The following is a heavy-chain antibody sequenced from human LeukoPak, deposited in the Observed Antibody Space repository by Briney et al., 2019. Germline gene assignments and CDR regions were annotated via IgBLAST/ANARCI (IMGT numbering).Heavy chain of an antibody. CDR2: IHYSGST. D-gene: IGHD2-2*01. CDR1: GGSISSYY. V-gene: IGHV4-59*08. CDR3: ARQVGYCSSTSCYHFDY. J-gene: IGHJ4*02. Sequence: PSETLSLTCTVSGGSISSYYWSWIRQPPGKGLEWIGYIHYSGSTNYNPSLKSRVTISVDTSKNQFSLKLSSVTAADTAVYYCARQVGYCSSTSCYHFDYWGQGTLVTVSS.